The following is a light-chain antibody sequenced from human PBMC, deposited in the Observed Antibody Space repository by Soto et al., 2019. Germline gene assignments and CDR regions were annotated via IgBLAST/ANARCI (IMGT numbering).Light chain of an antibody. Sequence: EIVLTQSPATLSLSPGERATLSCRASQSVSSYLAWYQQKPGQAPRLLIYDASNRATGIPARFSGSGSGTDFTLTIRSLEPEDFAVYYCQQRSNWPPTFGQGTTLEIK. CDR1: QSVSSY. CDR2: DAS. CDR3: QQRSNWPPT. J-gene: IGKJ2*01. V-gene: IGKV3-11*01.